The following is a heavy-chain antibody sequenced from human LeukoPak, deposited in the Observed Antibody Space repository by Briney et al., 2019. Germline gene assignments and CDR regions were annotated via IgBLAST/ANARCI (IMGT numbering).Heavy chain of an antibody. D-gene: IGHD2-2*01. CDR2: IYHSGST. CDR3: ARVRGYCSSTICYRYYFDY. CDR1: GYSISSGYY. V-gene: IGHV4-38-2*02. J-gene: IGHJ4*02. Sequence: SETLSHTCTVSGYSISSGYYWGWIRQPPGKGLEWIGTIYHSGSTYYNPSLKSRVTISVDTSKNQFSLKLTSVTAADTAVYYCARVRGYCSSTICYRYYFDYWGQGTLVTVSS.